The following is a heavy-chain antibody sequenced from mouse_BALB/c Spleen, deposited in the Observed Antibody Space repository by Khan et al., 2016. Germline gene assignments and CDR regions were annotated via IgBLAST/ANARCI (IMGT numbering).Heavy chain of an antibody. CDR3: AREDWGEGHYFDY. D-gene: IGHD4-1*01. Sequence: DLVKPGASVKLSCKASGYTFTSYWINWIKQRPGQGLEWIGRIAPGSGSTYYNEMFKGKATLTVDTSSSTAYIKLSSLSSEDSAVYFCAREDWGEGHYFDYWGQGTTLTVSS. V-gene: IGHV1S41*01. CDR2: IAPGSGST. CDR1: GYTFTSYW. J-gene: IGHJ2*01.